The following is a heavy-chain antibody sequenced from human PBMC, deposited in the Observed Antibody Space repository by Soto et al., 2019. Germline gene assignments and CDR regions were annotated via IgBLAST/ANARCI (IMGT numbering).Heavy chain of an antibody. Sequence: SETLSLTCAVYGGSFGGYYWSWIRQPPGKGLEWIGEINHSGSTNYNPSLKSRVTISVDTSKNQFSLKLSSVTAADTAVYYCATVAGTYYYYYMDVWGKGPMVTVSS. CDR2: INHSGST. D-gene: IGHD6-19*01. V-gene: IGHV4-34*01. J-gene: IGHJ6*03. CDR1: GGSFGGYY. CDR3: ATVAGTYYYYYMDV.